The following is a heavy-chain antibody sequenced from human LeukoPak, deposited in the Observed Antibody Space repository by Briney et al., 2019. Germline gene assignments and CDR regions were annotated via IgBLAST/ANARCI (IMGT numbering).Heavy chain of an antibody. J-gene: IGHJ4*02. D-gene: IGHD6-13*01. CDR3: AREGQGGIAARKPTDY. CDR1: GGSISSSSYY. V-gene: IGHV4-39*02. CDR2: ICYSGST. Sequence: SETLSLTCTVSGGSISSSSYYWGWIRQPPGKGLEWIGSICYSGSTYYNPSLKSRVTISVDTSKNQFSLKLSSVTAADTAVYYCAREGQGGIAARKPTDYWGQGTLVTVSS.